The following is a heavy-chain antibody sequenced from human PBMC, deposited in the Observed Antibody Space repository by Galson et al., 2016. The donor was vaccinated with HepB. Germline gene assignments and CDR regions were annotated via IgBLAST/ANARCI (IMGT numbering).Heavy chain of an antibody. Sequence: SLRLSCAASGFTFSTYAMSWVRQAPGKGLEWVSGISGSSEAIYYADSVKSRFTISRDNSKNALYLQMNSLRAEDTAVYYCATRLRAPANWGQGAQVNVSS. CDR2: ISGSSEAI. CDR3: ATRLRAPAN. CDR1: GFTFSTYA. J-gene: IGHJ4*02. V-gene: IGHV3-23*01. D-gene: IGHD1-26*01.